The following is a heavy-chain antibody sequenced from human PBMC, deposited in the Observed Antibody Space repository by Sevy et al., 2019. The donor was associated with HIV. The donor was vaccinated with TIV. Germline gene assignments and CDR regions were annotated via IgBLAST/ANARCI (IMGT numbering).Heavy chain of an antibody. CDR3: AKEWTQLSDWYGELDY. J-gene: IGHJ4*02. V-gene: IGHV3-23*01. Sequence: GGSLRLSCAASGFTFSNYAMSWVRQAPGKGLEWVSSVSISGPNTYYADSVKGRFTISRDNSKNTMYLQMNSLRVEDTAVYYCAKEWTQLSDWYGELDYWGQGSLVTVSS. D-gene: IGHD6-19*01. CDR2: VSISGPNT. CDR1: GFTFSNYA.